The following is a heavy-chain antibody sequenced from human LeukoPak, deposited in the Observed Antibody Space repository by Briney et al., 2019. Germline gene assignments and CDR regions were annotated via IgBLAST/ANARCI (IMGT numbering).Heavy chain of an antibody. CDR1: GYTFTSYD. J-gene: IGHJ6*03. V-gene: IGHV1-8*03. CDR3: ARGRSGSYPHRYYYYYMDV. Sequence: ASVKVSCKASGYTFTSYDINRVRQATGQGLEGMGWMNPNSGNTGYAQKFQGRVTITRNTSISTAYMELSSLRSEDTAVYYCARGRSGSYPHRYYYYYMDVWGKGTTVTVSS. CDR2: MNPNSGNT. D-gene: IGHD1-26*01.